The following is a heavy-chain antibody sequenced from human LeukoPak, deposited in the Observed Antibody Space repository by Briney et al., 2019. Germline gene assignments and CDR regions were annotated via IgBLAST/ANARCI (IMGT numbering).Heavy chain of an antibody. CDR1: GGSFSGYY. CDR2: INHSGST. CDR3: ATSILKYYDILTGYGNWFDP. D-gene: IGHD3-9*01. V-gene: IGHV4-34*01. Sequence: PSETLSLTCAVYGGSFSGYYWSWIRQPPGKGLEWIGEINHSGSTNYNPSLKSRVTISVDTSKNQFSLKLSSVTAADTAVYYCATSILKYYDILTGYGNWFDPWGQGTLVTVSS. J-gene: IGHJ5*02.